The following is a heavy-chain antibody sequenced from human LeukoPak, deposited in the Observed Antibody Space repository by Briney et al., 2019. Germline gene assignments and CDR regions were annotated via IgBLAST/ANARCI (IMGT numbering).Heavy chain of an antibody. CDR2: ISYTGST. D-gene: IGHD3-10*01. J-gene: IGHJ5*02. CDR3: ARDDYRGVTNFDP. V-gene: IGHV4-59*12. Sequence: PSEALSLTCTVSGGSISPYFWSWMRQTPGKGLEWIGYISYTGSTNYNPALKSRVTISVDTSKNQFSLQLTSVTAADTAVYYCARDDYRGVTNFDPWGQGTLVTVSS. CDR1: GGSISPYF.